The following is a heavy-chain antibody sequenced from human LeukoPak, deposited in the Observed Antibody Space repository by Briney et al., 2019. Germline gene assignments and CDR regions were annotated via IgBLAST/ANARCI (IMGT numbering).Heavy chain of an antibody. D-gene: IGHD3-22*01. CDR3: ASDRGYHDSSPGV. J-gene: IGHJ6*02. V-gene: IGHV4-34*01. CDR1: GGSFSGYY. CDR2: INHSGST. Sequence: SETLSLTCAVYGGSFSGYYWSWIRQPPGKGLEWIGEINHSGSTNYNPSLKSRVTISVDTSKNQFSLKLSSVTAADTAVYYCASDRGYHDSSPGVWGQGTTVTVSS.